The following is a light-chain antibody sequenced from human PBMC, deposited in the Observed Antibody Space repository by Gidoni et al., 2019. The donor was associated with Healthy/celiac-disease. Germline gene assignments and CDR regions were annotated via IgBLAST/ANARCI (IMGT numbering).Light chain of an antibody. CDR1: QSVSSY. V-gene: IGKV3-11*01. Sequence: IVLTQSPATLSLSPGERATLACRASQSVSSYLAWYQQKPGQAPRLLIYDASNRATGIPARCSGSGSGTDFTLTISSLEPEDCAVYYCQQRSNWPPYTCGQGTKLEIK. CDR2: DAS. CDR3: QQRSNWPPYT. J-gene: IGKJ2*01.